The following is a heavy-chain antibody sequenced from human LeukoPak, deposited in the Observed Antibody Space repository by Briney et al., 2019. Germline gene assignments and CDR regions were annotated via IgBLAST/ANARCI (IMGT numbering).Heavy chain of an antibody. CDR2: IWYDGSNK. V-gene: IGHV3-33*01. J-gene: IGHJ4*02. Sequence: GRSLRLSCAASGFTLSSYGMHWVRQGPGKGLEWVAFIWYDGSNKYYADSVKGRFTISRDNSKNTLYLQMNSLRAEDTAVYSCARVSPPADPYTYYYDSSGSFFDYWGQGTLVTVFS. CDR1: GFTLSSYG. CDR3: ARVSPPADPYTYYYDSSGSFFDY. D-gene: IGHD3-22*01.